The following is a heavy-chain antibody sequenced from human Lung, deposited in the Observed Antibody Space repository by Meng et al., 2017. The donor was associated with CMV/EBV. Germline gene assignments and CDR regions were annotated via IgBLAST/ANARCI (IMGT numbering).Heavy chain of an antibody. CDR1: GYTLRDLS. CDR3: ATNSRTRGWVYGMDG. J-gene: IGHJ6*02. CDR2: FDPEDGET. Sequence: ASXXVSXKVSGYTLRDLSMHWVRQAPGKGLEWMGGFDPEDGETMYAQNFQGRVTMTEDTRTDTAYMEVGSLTFEDTAVYYCATNSRTRGWVYGMDGWGQGTTVTVSS. V-gene: IGHV1-24*01. D-gene: IGHD2-2*01.